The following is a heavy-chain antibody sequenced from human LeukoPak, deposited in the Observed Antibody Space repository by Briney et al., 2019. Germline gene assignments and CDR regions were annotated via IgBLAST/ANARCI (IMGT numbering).Heavy chain of an antibody. V-gene: IGHV4-39*01. CDR3: ARRFTMIVVIPEDYFDY. CDR2: IYYSGST. Sequence: KPSETLSLTCTVSGGSISSSSYYWGWIRQPPGKVLEWIGSIYYSGSTYYNPSLKSRVTISVDTSKNQFSLKLSSVTAADTAVYYCARRFTMIVVIPEDYFDYWGQGTLVTVSS. J-gene: IGHJ4*02. D-gene: IGHD3-22*01. CDR1: GGSISSSSYY.